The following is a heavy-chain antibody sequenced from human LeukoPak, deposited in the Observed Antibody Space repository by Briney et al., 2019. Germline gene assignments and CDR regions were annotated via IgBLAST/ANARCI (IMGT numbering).Heavy chain of an antibody. CDR3: VKYGRRSPPC. CDR1: GFTFSNYV. V-gene: IGHV3-23*01. CDR2: INGGGGST. J-gene: IGHJ4*02. D-gene: IGHD4-17*01. Sequence: PGGSLRLSCAASGFTFSNYVMSCVRQAPGKGPEWVSGINGGGGSTFYAESVTGRFTISRDNSKNTLFLQMNTLRAEDTAVYYCVKYGRRSPPCWGQGTLVTVSS.